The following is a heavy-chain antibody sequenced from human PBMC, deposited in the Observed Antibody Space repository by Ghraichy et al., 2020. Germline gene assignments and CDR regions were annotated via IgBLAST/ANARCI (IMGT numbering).Heavy chain of an antibody. CDR3: ARDIRDVDIGMDYDAFDV. CDR2: IKQGGGEK. J-gene: IGHJ3*01. Sequence: GGSLRLSCAASGFTFSSFWMTWVRQAPEKGLEWLANIKQGGGEKYYVDSVKGRFTISRDNTKRSLYLQMNSLRAEDTAVYYCARDIRDVDIGMDYDAFDVWGQGTIVTVSS. D-gene: IGHD5-12*01. CDR1: GFTFSSFW. V-gene: IGHV3-7*03.